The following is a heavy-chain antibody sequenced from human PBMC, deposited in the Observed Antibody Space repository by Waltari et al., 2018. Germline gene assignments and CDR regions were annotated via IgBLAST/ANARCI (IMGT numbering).Heavy chain of an antibody. D-gene: IGHD5-12*01. Sequence: QVQLVQSGAEVKKPGSSVKVSCKASGGTFSSYTISWVRQAPGQGLEWMGRIIPILGIANYAQEFQGRVTITADKSTSTAYMELSSLRSEDTAVYYCARMGDIVATTSFDYWGQGTLVTVSS. J-gene: IGHJ4*02. V-gene: IGHV1-69*02. CDR1: GGTFSSYT. CDR3: ARMGDIVATTSFDY. CDR2: IIPILGIA.